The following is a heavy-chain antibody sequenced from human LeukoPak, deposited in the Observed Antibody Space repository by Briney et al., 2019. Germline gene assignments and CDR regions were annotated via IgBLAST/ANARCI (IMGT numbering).Heavy chain of an antibody. CDR1: LDSPTSNF. CDR2: IHRSGSP. J-gene: IGHJ5*02. V-gene: IGHV4-4*02. D-gene: IGHD1-14*01. Sequence: SETLSLTCTVSLDSPTSNFWSWVRQPPGKGLEWIGEIHRSGSPNYNPSLQSRVTISIDRSRNQIALELSSVTAADTAVYYCAREIRGGFNPGASWGQGTRVTVSS. CDR3: AREIRGGFNPGAS.